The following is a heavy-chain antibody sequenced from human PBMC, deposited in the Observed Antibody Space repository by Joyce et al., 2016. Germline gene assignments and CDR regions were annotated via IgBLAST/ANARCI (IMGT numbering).Heavy chain of an antibody. V-gene: IGHV3-7*01. CDR1: GFTFSAYW. CDR3: AAFLAATGLAFDY. Sequence: EGQVVESGGGLVQPGGSLRLSCAASGFTFSAYWMTWVRQAPGKGLEWVASLKHEGTEQYYVDSVKGRFSIARDNAKDSVYLQMSSLRAEDTALYFCAAFLAATGLAFDYCGQGTLVTVSA. D-gene: IGHD6-25*01. J-gene: IGHJ4*02. CDR2: LKHEGTEQ.